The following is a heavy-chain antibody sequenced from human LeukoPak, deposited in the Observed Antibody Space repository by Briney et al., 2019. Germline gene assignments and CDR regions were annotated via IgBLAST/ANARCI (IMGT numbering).Heavy chain of an antibody. D-gene: IGHD3-22*01. V-gene: IGHV4-59*01. CDR3: ARGKAYYDISKDAFDI. CDR1: SGSISSYY. Sequence: SETLSLTCTVSSGSISSYYWSGIRQPPGKGLEWIGYIYYSGSTNYNPSLKSRVTISVDTSKNQFSLKLSSVTAADTAVYYCARGKAYYDISKDAFDICGQGTMVTVSS. J-gene: IGHJ3*02. CDR2: IYYSGST.